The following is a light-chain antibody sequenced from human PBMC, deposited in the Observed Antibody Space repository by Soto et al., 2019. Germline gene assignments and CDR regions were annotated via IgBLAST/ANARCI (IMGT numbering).Light chain of an antibody. CDR3: QQYGTSPLT. V-gene: IGKV3-15*01. J-gene: IGKJ4*01. Sequence: EVVMAQSPATLSVSPGERATLSCRASQSVSSNLAWYQQKPGQAPRFLIYGASTRATGIPARFSGSGSGTEFTLTISRLEPEDFAVYYCQQYGTSPLTFGGGTKVDIK. CDR1: QSVSSN. CDR2: GAS.